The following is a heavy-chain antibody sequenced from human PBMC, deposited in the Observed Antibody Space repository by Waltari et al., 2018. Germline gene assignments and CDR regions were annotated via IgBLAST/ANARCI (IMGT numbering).Heavy chain of an antibody. CDR3: ATINEGAGGTGY. D-gene: IGHD3-10*01. V-gene: IGHV1-24*01. Sequence: QVQLVQSGAEVKKPGASVKVSCKVSGYTLTELSMHWVRQAPGKGLEWMGGFDPEDGETIYARRFQGRVTMTEDTSTDTAYMELRSLRSEDTAVYYCATINEGAGGTGYWGQGTLVTVSS. CDR2: FDPEDGET. CDR1: GYTLTELS. J-gene: IGHJ4*02.